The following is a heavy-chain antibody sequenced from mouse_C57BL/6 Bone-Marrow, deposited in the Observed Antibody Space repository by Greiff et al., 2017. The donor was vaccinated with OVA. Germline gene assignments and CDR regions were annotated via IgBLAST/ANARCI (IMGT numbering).Heavy chain of an antibody. CDR2: ISNGGGST. V-gene: IGHV5-12*01. CDR3: ARHTFYYYAMDY. J-gene: IGHJ4*01. CDR1: GFTFSDYY. Sequence: EVKLQESGGGLVQPGGSLKLSCAASGFTFSDYYMYWVRQTPEKRLEWVAYISNGGGSTYYPDTVKGRFTISRDNAKNTLYLQMSRLKSEDTAMYYCARHTFYYYAMDYWGQGTSVTVSS.